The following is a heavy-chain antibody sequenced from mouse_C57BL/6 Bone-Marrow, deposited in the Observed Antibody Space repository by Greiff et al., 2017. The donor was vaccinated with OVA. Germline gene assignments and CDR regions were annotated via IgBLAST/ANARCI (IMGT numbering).Heavy chain of an antibody. D-gene: IGHD2-3*01. Sequence: VQLQQSGAELVKPGASVKICCKASGYAFSSYWMNWVKQRPGKGLEWIGQIYPGDGDTNYNGKFKGKATLTADKSSSTAYMQLSSLTSEDSAVYFCARKGWLLLYYFDYWGQGTTLTVSS. CDR1: GYAFSSYW. CDR3: ARKGWLLLYYFDY. CDR2: IYPGDGDT. J-gene: IGHJ2*01. V-gene: IGHV1-80*01.